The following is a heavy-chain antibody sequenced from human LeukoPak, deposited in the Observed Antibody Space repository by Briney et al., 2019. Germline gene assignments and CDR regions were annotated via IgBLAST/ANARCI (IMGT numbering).Heavy chain of an antibody. J-gene: IGHJ4*02. D-gene: IGHD1-1*01. CDR3: VKRTGLYFDY. Sequence: GGSPRLSCSASGFTFSSYAIHWFRQAPGKGLKCVSGISSNGGSTYNADSVKGRFTISRDNSKNTVYLQMSSLRPEDTALYYCVKRTGLYFDYWGQGTLVTVSS. V-gene: IGHV3-64D*09. CDR2: ISSNGGST. CDR1: GFTFSSYA.